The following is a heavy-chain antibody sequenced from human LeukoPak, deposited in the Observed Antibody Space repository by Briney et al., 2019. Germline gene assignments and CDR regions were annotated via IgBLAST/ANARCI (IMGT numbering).Heavy chain of an antibody. CDR1: GGSFSGYY. Sequence: SETLSLTCAVYGGSFSGYYWSWIRQPPGKGLEWIGEINHSGSTNYNPSLKSRVTISVDTSKNQFSLKLSSVTAADTAVYYCARGRKWLKFDYWGQGTLVTVPS. CDR3: ARGRKWLKFDY. J-gene: IGHJ4*02. D-gene: IGHD5-12*01. V-gene: IGHV4-34*01. CDR2: INHSGST.